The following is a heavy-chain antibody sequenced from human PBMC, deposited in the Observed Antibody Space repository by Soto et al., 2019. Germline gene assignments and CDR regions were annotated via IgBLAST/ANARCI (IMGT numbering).Heavy chain of an antibody. Sequence: SETLSLTCTVSGGSVSSGSYYWSWIRQPPGKGLEWIGYIYYSGSTNYNLSLKSRVTISVDTSKNQFSLKLSSVTAADTAVYYCARGHGGTVFDYWGQGTLVTVSS. CDR3: ARGHGGTVFDY. V-gene: IGHV4-61*01. D-gene: IGHD2-15*01. CDR1: GGSVSSGSYY. CDR2: IYYSGST. J-gene: IGHJ4*02.